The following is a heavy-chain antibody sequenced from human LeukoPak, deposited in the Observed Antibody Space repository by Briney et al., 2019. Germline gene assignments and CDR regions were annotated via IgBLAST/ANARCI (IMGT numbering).Heavy chain of an antibody. CDR2: IXHXGST. V-gene: IGHV4-34*01. CDR1: GGSFSGYY. Sequence: SETLSLTCAVYGGSFSGYYWSWIRQPPGKGLEWIGEIXHXGSTXXNPXLXSRVTISVDTSKNQFSLKLSSVTAADTAVYYCARGLGFDYWGQGTLVTVSS. CDR3: ARGLGFDY. J-gene: IGHJ4*02.